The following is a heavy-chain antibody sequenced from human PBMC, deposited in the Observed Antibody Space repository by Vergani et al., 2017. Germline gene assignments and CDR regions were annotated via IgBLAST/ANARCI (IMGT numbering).Heavy chain of an antibody. J-gene: IGHJ4*02. V-gene: IGHV1-69*02. CDR1: GATFRSNT. Sequence: QVQLVQSGAEVKKPGSSVKVSCKASGATFRSNTISWVRQVPGQGLEWMGRIIPVLGKTKYAQDFQGRLTITADTSTSTAYMELTSLRSEDTAVYYCARSTVTNILSYWGQGTLVTVSS. CDR2: IIPVLGKT. CDR3: ARSTVTNILSY. D-gene: IGHD4-11*01.